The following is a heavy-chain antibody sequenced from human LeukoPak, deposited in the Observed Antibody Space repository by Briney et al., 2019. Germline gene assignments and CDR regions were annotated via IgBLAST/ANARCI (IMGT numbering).Heavy chain of an antibody. Sequence: VASVKVSCKASGYTFSSCAINWVRQAPGQGLEYMGWIDTKTGNPTYAQGFTGRFVFSLDTSVSTAYLQISSLKAEDTAVYYCAIPPSDSSGYFSYWGQGALVTVSS. CDR2: IDTKTGNP. CDR1: GYTFSSCA. CDR3: AIPPSDSSGYFSY. D-gene: IGHD3-22*01. J-gene: IGHJ4*02. V-gene: IGHV7-4-1*02.